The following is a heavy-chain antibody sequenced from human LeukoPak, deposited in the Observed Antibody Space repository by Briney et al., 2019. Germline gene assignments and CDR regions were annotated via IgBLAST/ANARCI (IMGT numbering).Heavy chain of an antibody. CDR2: ITSGGSTI. CDR1: GFTFSSYN. Sequence: PGGSLRLSCAASGFTFSSYNMNWVRQAPGKGLEWVSYITSGGSTIYYADSAKGRFTISRDNAKNSLYLQMNSLRAEDTAVYYCARGGSGDYFQHWGQGTLVTVSS. V-gene: IGHV3-48*01. J-gene: IGHJ1*01. CDR3: ARGGSGDYFQH.